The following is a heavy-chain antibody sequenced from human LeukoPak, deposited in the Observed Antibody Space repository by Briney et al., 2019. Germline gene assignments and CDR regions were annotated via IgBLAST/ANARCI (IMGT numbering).Heavy chain of an antibody. J-gene: IGHJ4*02. Sequence: ASVKVSCKTSGYTFTGYYIHWVRQAPRQGREWMGWINPNSCSTNFAEKFEGRVTMTSDTSISTVYMELSRLRSDDTAVFYCSRGPGGIVVRPGARDNEYWGQGTLVTVSS. CDR2: INPNSCST. CDR3: SRGPGGIVVRPGARDNEY. D-gene: IGHD3-22*01. V-gene: IGHV1-2*02. CDR1: GYTFTGYY.